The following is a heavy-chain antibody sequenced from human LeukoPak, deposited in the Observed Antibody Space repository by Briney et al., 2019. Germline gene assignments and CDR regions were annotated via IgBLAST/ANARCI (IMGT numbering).Heavy chain of an antibody. D-gene: IGHD6-13*01. J-gene: IGHJ4*02. CDR2: MNPNSGIT. Sequence: GASVKVSCKASGYTFTSYDINWVRQATGQGLEWMGWMNPNSGITGYAQKFQGRVTITRNTSISTAYMELSSLRSEDTAVYYCARDHSKRAAGTDYWGQGTLVTVSS. CDR3: ARDHSKRAAGTDY. V-gene: IGHV1-8*03. CDR1: GYTFTSYD.